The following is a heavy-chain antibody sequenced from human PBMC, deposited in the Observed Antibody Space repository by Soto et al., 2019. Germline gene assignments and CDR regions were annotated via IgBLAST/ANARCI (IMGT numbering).Heavy chain of an antibody. D-gene: IGHD5-18*01. CDR3: ARASVDTAMVSPDFDY. CDR2: IYYSGST. CDR1: GGSISSYY. Sequence: PSETLSLTCTVSGGSISSYYWSWIRQPPGKGLEWIGYIYYSGSTNYNPSLKSRVTISVDTSKNQFSLKLSSVTAADTAVYYCARASVDTAMVSPDFDYWGQGTLVTVSS. J-gene: IGHJ4*02. V-gene: IGHV4-59*01.